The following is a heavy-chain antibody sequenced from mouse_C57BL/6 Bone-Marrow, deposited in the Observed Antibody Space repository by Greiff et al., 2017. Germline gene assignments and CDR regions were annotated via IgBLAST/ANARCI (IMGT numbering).Heavy chain of an antibody. CDR3: ARLTYYYGSSYVAWFAY. CDR1: GYTFTSYG. D-gene: IGHD1-1*01. Sequence: VKVVESGAELARPGASVKLSCKASGYTFTSYGISWVKQRTGQGLEWIGEIYPRSGNTYYNEKFKGKATLTADKSSSTAYMELRSLTSEDSAVYFCARLTYYYGSSYVAWFAYWGQGTLVTVSA. V-gene: IGHV1-81*01. CDR2: IYPRSGNT. J-gene: IGHJ3*01.